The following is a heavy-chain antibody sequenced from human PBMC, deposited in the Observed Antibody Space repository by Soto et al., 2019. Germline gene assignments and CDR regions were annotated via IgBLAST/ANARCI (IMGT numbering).Heavy chain of an antibody. D-gene: IGHD3-9*01. Sequence: QVQLVESGGGVVQPGRSLRLSCAASGFTFSSYAMHWVRQAPGKGLEWVAVISYDGSNKYYADSVKGRFTISRDNSKNTLYLQMNSLRAEDTAVYYCARVLRDDILTGSIDYWGQGTLVTVSS. CDR3: ARVLRDDILTGSIDY. CDR1: GFTFSSYA. CDR2: ISYDGSNK. J-gene: IGHJ4*02. V-gene: IGHV3-30-3*01.